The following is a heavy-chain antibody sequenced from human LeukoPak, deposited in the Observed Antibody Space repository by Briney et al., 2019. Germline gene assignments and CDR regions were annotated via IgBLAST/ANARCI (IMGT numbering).Heavy chain of an antibody. CDR2: IIPIFGTA. J-gene: IGHJ5*02. Sequence: SVKLSCTASGGTFSSYAISWVRQAPGQGLEWVGGIIPIFGTANYAQTFQGRVTITADKSTSTAYMELSSLGSEDTAVYYCARESSDYGWFDPWGQGTLVTVSS. V-gene: IGHV1-69*06. D-gene: IGHD4-17*01. CDR3: ARESSDYGWFDP. CDR1: GGTFSSYA.